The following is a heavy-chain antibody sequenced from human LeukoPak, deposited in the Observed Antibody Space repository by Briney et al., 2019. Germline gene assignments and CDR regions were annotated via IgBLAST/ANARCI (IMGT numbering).Heavy chain of an antibody. CDR2: ISSSSSYI. D-gene: IGHD2-15*01. Sequence: GGSLRLSCAASGFTFSSYSMNWVRQAPGKGLEWVSSISSSSSYIYYADSVKGRFTISRDNAKNSLYLQMNSLRAEDTAVCYCARAGYCSGGSCPRGYYYYMDVWGKGTTVTVSS. CDR1: GFTFSSYS. V-gene: IGHV3-21*01. J-gene: IGHJ6*03. CDR3: ARAGYCSGGSCPRGYYYYMDV.